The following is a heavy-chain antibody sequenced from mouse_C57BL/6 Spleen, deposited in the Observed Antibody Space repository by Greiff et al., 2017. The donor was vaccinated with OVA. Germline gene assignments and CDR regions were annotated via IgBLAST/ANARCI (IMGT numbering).Heavy chain of an antibody. Sequence: EVQLQQSGPELVKPGASVKISCKASGYTFTDYYMNWVKQSHGKSLEWIGDINPNNGGTSYNQKFKGKATLTVDKSSSTAYMELRSLTSEDSAVYYCAKLYYYGSSGDYWGQGTTLTVSS. V-gene: IGHV1-26*01. D-gene: IGHD1-1*01. J-gene: IGHJ2*01. CDR2: INPNNGGT. CDR1: GYTFTDYY. CDR3: AKLYYYGSSGDY.